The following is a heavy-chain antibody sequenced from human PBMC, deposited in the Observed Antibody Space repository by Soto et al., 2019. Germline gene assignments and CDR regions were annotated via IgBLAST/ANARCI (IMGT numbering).Heavy chain of an antibody. CDR3: ARDLAVGWFDP. J-gene: IGHJ5*02. CDR1: GYTFTSYS. V-gene: IGHV1-18*01. Sequence: QVQRVQSGAEVKKPWASVKVSCKTSGYTFTSYSISWVRQSPGQGLEWMGWINVYNGNKKYAQNLQGRVTMTTDTSTSTAYMELRSLRSDDTAVYYCARDLAVGWFDPWGQGTLVTVSS. CDR2: INVYNGNK. D-gene: IGHD2-2*01.